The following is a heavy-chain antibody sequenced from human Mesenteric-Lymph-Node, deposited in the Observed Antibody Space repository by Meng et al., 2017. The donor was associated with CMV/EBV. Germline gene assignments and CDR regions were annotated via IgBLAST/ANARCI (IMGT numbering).Heavy chain of an antibody. CDR3: ARGAARPNGKQRRLIDY. J-gene: IGHJ4*02. D-gene: IGHD6-6*01. Sequence: ASVKVSCKASGYTFTSYGINWVRQATGQGLEWMGWMNPNSGNTGYAQKFQGRVTMTRNTSISTAYMELSSLRSEDTAVYYCARGAARPNGKQRRLIDYWGQGTLVTVSS. V-gene: IGHV1-8*01. CDR1: GYTFTSYG. CDR2: MNPNSGNT.